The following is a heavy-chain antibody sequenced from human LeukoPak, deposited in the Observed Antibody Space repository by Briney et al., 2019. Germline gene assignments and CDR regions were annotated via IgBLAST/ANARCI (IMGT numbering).Heavy chain of an antibody. CDR1: GESINPYY. D-gene: IGHD1-26*01. CDR2: IYKSGST. V-gene: IGHV4-4*07. J-gene: IGHJ4*02. CDR3: ARWEVGATMFDY. Sequence: PETLSLTCTVSGESINPYYWNWIRQPAGKGLEWIGHIYKSGSTNYNPSLKSRVTMSLDTSKNQFSLTLSSVTAADTAVYYCARWEVGATMFDYWGQGTLVTVSS.